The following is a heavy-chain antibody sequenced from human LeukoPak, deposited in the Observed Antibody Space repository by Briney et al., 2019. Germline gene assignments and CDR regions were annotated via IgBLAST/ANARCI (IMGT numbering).Heavy chain of an antibody. CDR1: GYSFTNYW. V-gene: IGHV5-51*01. CDR3: ARLRRIATASSPGGYFDY. J-gene: IGHJ4*02. CDR2: IYPDDSDT. D-gene: IGHD6-25*01. Sequence: GESLKISCKGSGYSFTNYWIGWVRQMPGKGLEWMGIIYPDDSDTRYSPSFQGQVTISADTSISTAYLQWSSLKASDTAIYYCARLRRIATASSPGGYFDYWGQGVLVTVSS.